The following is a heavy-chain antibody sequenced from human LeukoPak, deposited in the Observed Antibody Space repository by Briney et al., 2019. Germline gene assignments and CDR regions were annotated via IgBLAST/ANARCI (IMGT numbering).Heavy chain of an antibody. J-gene: IGHJ4*02. CDR2: INPSGGST. V-gene: IGHV1-46*01. Sequence: ASVKVSCKASGYTFTSYYMHWVRQAPGQGLEWMGIINPSGGSTSYAQKFQGRVTMTRDMSTSTVYMELSSLRSEDTAVYYCVRLAGTGGGDYWGQGTLVTVSS. CDR3: VRLAGTGGGDY. CDR1: GYTFTSYY. D-gene: IGHD6-19*01.